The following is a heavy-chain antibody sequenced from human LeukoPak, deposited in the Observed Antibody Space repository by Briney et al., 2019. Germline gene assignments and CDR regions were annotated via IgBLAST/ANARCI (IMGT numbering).Heavy chain of an antibody. CDR3: ARASSSVRPNFDY. J-gene: IGHJ4*02. Sequence: SETLSLTCTVSGYSISSGYYWGWIRQPPGKGLEWIGSIYHSGSTYYNPSLKSRVTISVDTSKNQFSLKLSSVTAADTAVYYCARASSSVRPNFDYWGQGTLVTVSS. V-gene: IGHV4-38-2*02. CDR2: IYHSGST. CDR1: GYSISSGYY. D-gene: IGHD6-6*01.